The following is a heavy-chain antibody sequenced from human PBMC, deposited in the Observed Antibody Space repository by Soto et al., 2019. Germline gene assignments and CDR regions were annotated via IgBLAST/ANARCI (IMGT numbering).Heavy chain of an antibody. D-gene: IGHD4-4*01. CDR1: GGSFSGYY. J-gene: IGHJ4*02. V-gene: IGHV4-34*01. CDR2: INHSGST. CDR3: ARHRRTTVAKFYFDN. Sequence: SETLSLTCTVYGGSFSGYYLSWIRQPPGKGLEWIGEINHSGSTNYNPSLKSRVTISVDTSKNQFSLKLSSVTAADTAVYYCARHRRTTVAKFYFDNWGQGALVTVSS.